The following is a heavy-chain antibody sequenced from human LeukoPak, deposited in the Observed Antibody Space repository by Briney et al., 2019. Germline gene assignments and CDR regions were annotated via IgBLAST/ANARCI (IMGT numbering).Heavy chain of an antibody. Sequence: GGSLRLSCAASGFTFGTYAMSWVRQAPGRGLEWVSTITSAGENTFFADSVKGRFTISRDNSKNTLSLQMNSLRSEDTALYYCARAGATVTTGFDYWGQGTLVTVSS. D-gene: IGHD4-17*01. J-gene: IGHJ4*02. CDR2: ITSAGENT. CDR3: ARAGATVTTGFDY. V-gene: IGHV3-23*01. CDR1: GFTFGTYA.